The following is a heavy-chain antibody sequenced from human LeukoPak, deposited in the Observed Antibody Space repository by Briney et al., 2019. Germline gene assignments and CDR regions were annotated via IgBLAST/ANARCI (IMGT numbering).Heavy chain of an antibody. J-gene: IGHJ2*01. Sequence: SETLSLTCTVSGGSISSSSHYWGWIRQPPGKGLEWIGSIYYSGSTYYNPSLKSRVTISVDTSKNQFSLKLSSVTAADTAVYYCARMDYYDSSGLGWYFDLWGRGTLVTVSS. V-gene: IGHV4-39*01. CDR3: ARMDYYDSSGLGWYFDL. CDR2: IYYSGST. D-gene: IGHD3-22*01. CDR1: GGSISSSSHY.